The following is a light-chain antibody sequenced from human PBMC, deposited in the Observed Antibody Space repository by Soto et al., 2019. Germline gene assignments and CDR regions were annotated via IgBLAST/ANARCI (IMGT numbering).Light chain of an antibody. CDR1: SSDVGGYNY. CDR2: DVS. V-gene: IGLV2-14*01. J-gene: IGLJ1*01. Sequence: QSALTQPASVYGSPGQSITISCTGTSSDVGGYNYVSWYQQHPGKAPKLMIYDVSNRPSGVSNRFSGSKSGNTASLTISGLQAEDGADYYCSSYTSSSTGVFGTGTQLTVL. CDR3: SSYTSSSTGV.